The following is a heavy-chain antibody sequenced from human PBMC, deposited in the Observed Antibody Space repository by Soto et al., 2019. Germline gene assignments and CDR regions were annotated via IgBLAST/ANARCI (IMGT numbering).Heavy chain of an antibody. CDR3: ARSPLVGATPILLGYFHH. J-gene: IGHJ1*01. V-gene: IGHV1-18*04. CDR1: GYTFTSYG. Sequence: ASVKVSCKASGYTFTSYGISWVRQAPGQGLEWMGWISAYNGNTDYAQKLQGRVTMTTDTSTSTAYMELRSLRSDDTAVYYCARSPLVGATPILLGYFHHCGPGTLLTLS. D-gene: IGHD1-26*01. CDR2: ISAYNGNT.